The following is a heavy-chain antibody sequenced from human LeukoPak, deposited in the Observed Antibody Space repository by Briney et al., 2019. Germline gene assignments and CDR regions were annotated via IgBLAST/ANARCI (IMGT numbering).Heavy chain of an antibody. Sequence: PGGSLRLSCAASGSTFSIYSMNWVRQAPGKGLEWVSYISGGSSAIYYADSVKGQFTISRDNAKNSLYLQMNSLRDEDTAVYYCARAPSRRDSSGSFDHWGQGTLVTVSS. CDR2: ISGGSSAI. CDR1: GSTFSIYS. J-gene: IGHJ4*02. D-gene: IGHD3-22*01. CDR3: ARAPSRRDSSGSFDH. V-gene: IGHV3-48*02.